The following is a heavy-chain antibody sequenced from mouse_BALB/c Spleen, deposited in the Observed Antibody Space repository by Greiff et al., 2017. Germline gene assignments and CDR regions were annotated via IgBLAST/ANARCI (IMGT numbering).Heavy chain of an antibody. D-gene: IGHD2-10*01. CDR3: ASPYYGNWDYAMDY. CDR2: INPSSGYT. V-gene: IGHV1-4*02. J-gene: IGHJ4*01. CDR1: GYTFTSYT. Sequence: VQLQQSAAELARPGASVKMSCKASGYTFTSYTMHWVKQRPGQGLEWIGYINPSSGYTEYNQKFKDKTTLTADKSSSTAYMQLSSLTSEDSAVYYCASPYYGNWDYAMDYWGQGTSVTVSS.